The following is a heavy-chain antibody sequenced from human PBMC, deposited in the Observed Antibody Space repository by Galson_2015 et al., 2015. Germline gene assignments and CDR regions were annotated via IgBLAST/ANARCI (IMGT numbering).Heavy chain of an antibody. CDR1: GFTFSDYY. CDR2: ISSSGSTI. J-gene: IGHJ6*03. CDR3: ARATGGYYYYMDV. D-gene: IGHD2-8*02. Sequence: SLRLSCAASGFTFSDYYMSWLRQAPGKGLEWVSYISSSGSTIYYADSVKGRFTISRDNAKNSLYLQMNSLRAEDTAVYYCARATGGYYYYMDVWGKGTTVTVSS. V-gene: IGHV3-11*01.